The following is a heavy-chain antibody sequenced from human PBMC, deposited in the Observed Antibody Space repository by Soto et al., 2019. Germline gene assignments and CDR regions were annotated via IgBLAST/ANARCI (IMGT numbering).Heavy chain of an antibody. CDR3: AIVRVADSSLDH. CDR1: VFIFSNYG. J-gene: IGHJ4*02. D-gene: IGHD3-10*02. CDR2: ISYDGSDI. V-gene: IGHV3-30*03. Sequence: PWRSLRLSCLGSVFIFSNYGMHWFRQAPGKGLEWVAFISYDGSDILYADSVKGRFTISRDNSKSTLFLHMNRPTAEDTAIYFCAIVRVADSSLDHWGQGTLVTVSS.